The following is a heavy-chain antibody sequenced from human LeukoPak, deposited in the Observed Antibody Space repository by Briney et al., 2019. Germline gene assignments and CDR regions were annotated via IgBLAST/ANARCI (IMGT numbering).Heavy chain of an antibody. CDR3: VPYCSGGSCYSGYYFDY. V-gene: IGHV3-11*01. CDR2: ISSSGSTI. Sequence: PGGSLRLSCAASGFTFSDYYMGWIRQAPGKGLEWVSYISSSGSTIYYADSVKGRFTISRDNAKNSLYLQMNSLRAEDTAVYYCVPYCSGGSCYSGYYFDYWGQGTLVTVSS. CDR1: GFTFSDYY. J-gene: IGHJ4*02. D-gene: IGHD2-15*01.